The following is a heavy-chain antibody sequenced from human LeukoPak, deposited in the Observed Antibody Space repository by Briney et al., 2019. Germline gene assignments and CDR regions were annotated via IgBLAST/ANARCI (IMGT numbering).Heavy chain of an antibody. V-gene: IGHV4-59*11. D-gene: IGHD3-10*01. Sequence: SETLSLTCTVSNDSINSHYWNWIRQSPGKGLEWIGYISYSGSTNYNPSLRSRVTITLDRSKNQFSLDLTSVTAADKAVYFCARTKFGGPFFAYWGQGALVTVSS. CDR2: ISYSGST. CDR1: NDSINSHY. J-gene: IGHJ4*02. CDR3: ARTKFGGPFFAY.